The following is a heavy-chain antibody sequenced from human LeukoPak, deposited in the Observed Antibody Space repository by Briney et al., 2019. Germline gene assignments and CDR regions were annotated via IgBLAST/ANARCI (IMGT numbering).Heavy chain of an antibody. J-gene: IGHJ6*02. D-gene: IGHD2-2*01. V-gene: IGHV3-15*01. CDR1: GFTFSSAW. CDR3: SVHCISSTCYDYYYRINV. CDR2: IQSNADGGTT. Sequence: GGSLRLSCAVSGFTFSSAWMSWVRQAPGKGLEWVGRIQSNADGGTTDYAAPVKSRFTISRDDSKNTLFLQMNSLKTEDTAVYYCSVHCISSTCYDYYYRINVWGRGTTVTVSS.